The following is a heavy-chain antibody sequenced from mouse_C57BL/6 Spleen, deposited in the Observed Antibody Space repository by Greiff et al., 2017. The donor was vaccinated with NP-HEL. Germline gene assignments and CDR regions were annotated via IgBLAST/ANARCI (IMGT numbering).Heavy chain of an antibody. V-gene: IGHV1-47*01. Sequence: QVQLQQSGAELVKPGASVKMSCKASGYTLTTYPIEGRKKNHGKSLEWIGNFQPYNDDTKYNEKFKGKATLTVEKSSSTVYLELSRLTADDSAVYYCARGRYYGSRQEYFDVWGTGTTVTVSS. CDR3: ARGRYYGSRQEYFDV. D-gene: IGHD1-1*01. J-gene: IGHJ1*03. CDR2: FQPYNDDT. CDR1: GYTLTTYP.